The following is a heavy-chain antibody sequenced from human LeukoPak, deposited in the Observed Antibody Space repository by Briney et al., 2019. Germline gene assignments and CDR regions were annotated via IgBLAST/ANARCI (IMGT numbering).Heavy chain of an antibody. Sequence: GGSLRLSCAASGFTFSDYWMSWVRQAPGKGLEWVAHINKDGSEIYYVDSVKGRFTISRDNAKSSLSLQMNSLRVEDTAVYYCARDKVTYWGQGILVTVSS. V-gene: IGHV3-7*01. CDR2: INKDGSEI. CDR1: GFTFSDYW. J-gene: IGHJ4*02. CDR3: ARDKVTY.